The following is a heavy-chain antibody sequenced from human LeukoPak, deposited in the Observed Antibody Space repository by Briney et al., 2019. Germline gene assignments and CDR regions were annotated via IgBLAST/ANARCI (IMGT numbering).Heavy chain of an antibody. CDR3: AGVFSGRRPFEL. D-gene: IGHD3-10*01. J-gene: IGHJ4*02. CDR1: GGSINDYY. CDR2: IYYRGTT. V-gene: IGHV4-59*03. Sequence: SETLSLTCTVSGGSINDYYWNWLRQLPGKGLEWIGFIYYRGTTNNNPSLKSRVTTSIDTSKKQFSLNLSSVTAADTAIYYCAGVFSGRRPFELWGQGILVTVSS.